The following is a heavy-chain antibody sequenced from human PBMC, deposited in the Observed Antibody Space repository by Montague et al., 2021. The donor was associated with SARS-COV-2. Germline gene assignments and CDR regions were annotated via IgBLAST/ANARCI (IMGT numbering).Heavy chain of an antibody. J-gene: IGHJ6*02. D-gene: IGHD2-2*02. V-gene: IGHV4-39*01. CDR3: ARHYGVVVPAAIYYYYGMNV. CDR2: IYYSGST. CDR1: GGSISSSSYY. Sequence: SETLSLTCTVSGGSISSSSYYWGWIRQPPGKGLEWIGSIYYSGSTYYNPSLKSRVTISVDTSKNQFSLKLSSVTAADTAVYYCARHYGVVVPAAIYYYYGMNVWGQGTTNTV.